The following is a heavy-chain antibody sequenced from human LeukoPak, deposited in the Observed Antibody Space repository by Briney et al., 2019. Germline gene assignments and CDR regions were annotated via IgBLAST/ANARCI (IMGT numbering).Heavy chain of an antibody. Sequence: ASVKVSCKASGYTFTSYGISWVRQAPGQGLEWMGWISAYNGNTNYAQKLQGRVTMTTDTSTSTAYMELRSLRSDDTAVYYCATPYSSSWGTYDAFDIWGQGTMVTVSS. J-gene: IGHJ3*02. D-gene: IGHD6-13*01. CDR1: GYTFTSYG. V-gene: IGHV1-18*01. CDR3: ATPYSSSWGTYDAFDI. CDR2: ISAYNGNT.